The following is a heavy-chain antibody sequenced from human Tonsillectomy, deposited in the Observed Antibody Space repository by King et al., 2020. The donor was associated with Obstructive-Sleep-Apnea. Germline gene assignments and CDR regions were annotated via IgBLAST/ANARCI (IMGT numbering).Heavy chain of an antibody. CDR1: GGSFSGYY. CDR2: INHSGST. CDR3: AREGVVVVAALDY. V-gene: IGHV4-34*01. D-gene: IGHD2-15*01. Sequence: VQLPQWGAGLLKPSETLSLTCAVYGGSFSGYYWSWIRQPPGKGLEWIGEINHSGSTNYNPSLKSRVTISVDTSKNQFSLKLSSVTAADTAVYYCAREGVVVVAALDYWGQGTLVTVSS. J-gene: IGHJ4*02.